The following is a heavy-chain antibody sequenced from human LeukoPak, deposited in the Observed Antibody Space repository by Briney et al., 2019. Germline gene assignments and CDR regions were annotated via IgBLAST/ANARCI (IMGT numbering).Heavy chain of an antibody. CDR3: VREFSGGYFAY. V-gene: IGHV1-46*01. CDR1: EYTPSSYH. J-gene: IGHJ4*02. CDR2: VTPSGGAT. Sequence: ASVKVSCKTSEYTPSSYHIHWVRQAPGQGLEWMGIVTPSGGATSYAQKFQGRVTMTRDTSTNTVYMELTSLTSEDTAVYYCVREFSGGYFAYWGQGTVVTVSS. D-gene: IGHD3-10*01.